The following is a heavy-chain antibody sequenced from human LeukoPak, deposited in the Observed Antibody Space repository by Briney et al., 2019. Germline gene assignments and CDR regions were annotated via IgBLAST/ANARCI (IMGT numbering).Heavy chain of an antibody. J-gene: IGHJ5*02. Sequence: KPGGSLRLSCAASGFTFSSYSMNWVRQAPGKGLEWVSSISSSSSYIYYADSVKGRFTISRDNAKNSLYLQMNSLRAEDTAVYYCARLAHGDFGWFDPWGQGTRVTVSS. V-gene: IGHV3-21*01. D-gene: IGHD4-17*01. CDR2: ISSSSSYI. CDR1: GFTFSSYS. CDR3: ARLAHGDFGWFDP.